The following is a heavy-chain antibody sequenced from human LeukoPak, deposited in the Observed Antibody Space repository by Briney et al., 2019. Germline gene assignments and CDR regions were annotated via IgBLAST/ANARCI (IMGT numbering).Heavy chain of an antibody. CDR1: GGSISSYY. Sequence: PSETLSLTCTVSGGSISSYYWSWIRQPAGKGLEWIGRIYTSGSTNYNPSLKSRVTMSVDTSKNQFSLKLSSVTAADTAVYYCAREGWFGELRVANYYYYYMDVWGKGTTVTVSS. CDR2: IYTSGST. V-gene: IGHV4-4*07. D-gene: IGHD3-10*01. CDR3: AREGWFGELRVANYYYYYMDV. J-gene: IGHJ6*03.